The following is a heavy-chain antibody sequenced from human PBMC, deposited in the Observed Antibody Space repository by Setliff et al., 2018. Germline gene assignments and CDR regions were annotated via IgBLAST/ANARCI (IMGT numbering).Heavy chain of an antibody. V-gene: IGHV3-23*01. CDR3: ARDPPSWFGYDSSGYYLDY. J-gene: IGHJ4*02. CDR1: GYTSSSYA. Sequence: PGGSLRLSCAASGYTSSSYAMTWVRQAPGKGLEWVSIISASGDTTYYADSVRGRFTISRDNSKNTLYLQMNSLRAEDTAVYYWARDPPSWFGYDSSGYYLDYWGQGTLVTVSS. CDR2: ISASGDTT. D-gene: IGHD3-22*01.